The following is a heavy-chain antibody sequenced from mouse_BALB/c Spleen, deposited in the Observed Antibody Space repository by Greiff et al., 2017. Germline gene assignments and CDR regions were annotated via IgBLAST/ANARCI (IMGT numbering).Heavy chain of an antibody. D-gene: IGHD2-4*01. V-gene: IGHV1-18*01. CDR2: INPNNGGT. CDR3: ASQYYYDCDLYAMDY. CDR1: GYSFTEYT. J-gene: IGHJ4*01. Sequence: VQLQQSGPELVKPAASVKISCKTSGYSFTEYTMHWVKQSHGKSLEWIGGINPNNGGTSYNQKFKGKATLTVDKSSSTAYMELRSLTSEDSAVYYCASQYYYDCDLYAMDYWGQGTSVTVSS.